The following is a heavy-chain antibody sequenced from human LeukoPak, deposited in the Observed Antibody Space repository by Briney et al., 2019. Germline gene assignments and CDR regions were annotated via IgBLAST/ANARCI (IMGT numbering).Heavy chain of an antibody. CDR3: ARDNIAGSGSSD. CDR1: RFTFSRSA. J-gene: IGHJ4*02. D-gene: IGHD3-10*01. Sequence: PGRSLGLSCTDSRFTFSRSAMHWVRQAPGKGLEWVAVTSYGGIHKYYADSVQGRFTISRDNSKNTLYLQMNSLRVEDTAVYYCARDNIAGSGSSDWGQGTLVTVSS. CDR2: TSYGGIHK. V-gene: IGHV3-30-3*01.